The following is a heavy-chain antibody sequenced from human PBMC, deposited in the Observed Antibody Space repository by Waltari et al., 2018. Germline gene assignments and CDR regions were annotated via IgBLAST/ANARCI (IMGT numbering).Heavy chain of an antibody. V-gene: IGHV1-69*13. J-gene: IGHJ4*02. Sequence: QVQLVQSGAEVKKPGSSVKVSCKASGGTFSSYAISWVRQAPGQGLEWMGGISPSFGTANYAQKFQGRVTITADESTSTAYMELSSLRSEDTAVYYCARDAPLRSGYYYWGQGTLVTVSS. CDR2: ISPSFGTA. D-gene: IGHD5-12*01. CDR3: ARDAPLRSGYYY. CDR1: GGTFSSYA.